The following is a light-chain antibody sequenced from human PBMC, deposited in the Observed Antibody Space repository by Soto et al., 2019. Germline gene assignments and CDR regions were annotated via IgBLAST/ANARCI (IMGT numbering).Light chain of an antibody. V-gene: IGKV1-33*01. Sequence: DIQMTQSPSSLSASVGDRATITCQASQDISNYLNWYQQKPGKAPKLLIYDAFNLETGLPSRFSGSGSGTDFTFTISSLQPEDIATYYCQQYDNLPYTFGQGTKLEIK. CDR3: QQYDNLPYT. CDR2: DAF. CDR1: QDISNY. J-gene: IGKJ2*01.